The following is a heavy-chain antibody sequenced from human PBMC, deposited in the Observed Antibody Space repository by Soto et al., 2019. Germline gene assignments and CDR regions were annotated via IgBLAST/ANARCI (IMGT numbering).Heavy chain of an antibody. CDR3: ARGKGMEENYYYHGMDV. CDR2: INGANGNT. CDR1: GYSFSTYS. J-gene: IGHJ6*02. Sequence: QVQVVQSGAEVKKPGASVKVSCKASGYSFSTYSMHWVRQAPGQGLEWMGWINGANGNTRYSQKFKDRVSISRDTPASTGYMELSSLISEDPAVYYCARGKGMEENYYYHGMDVWGPGTTVIVSS. D-gene: IGHD1-1*01. V-gene: IGHV1-3*01.